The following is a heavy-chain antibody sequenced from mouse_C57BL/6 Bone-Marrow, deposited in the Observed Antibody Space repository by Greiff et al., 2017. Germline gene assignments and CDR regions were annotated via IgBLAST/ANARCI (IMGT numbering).Heavy chain of an antibody. D-gene: IGHD3-2*02. Sequence: DVQLVESGGGLVQPGESLKLSCESNEYEFPSHDMSWVRKTPEKRLELVAAINSDGGSTYYPDTMERRFIISRANTKKTLSLQMSSLRSEDTALYYCAMLDSAGYVGARDYWGQGTSVTVSS. V-gene: IGHV5-2*01. CDR3: AMLDSAGYVGARDY. J-gene: IGHJ4*01. CDR2: INSDGGST. CDR1: EYEFPSHD.